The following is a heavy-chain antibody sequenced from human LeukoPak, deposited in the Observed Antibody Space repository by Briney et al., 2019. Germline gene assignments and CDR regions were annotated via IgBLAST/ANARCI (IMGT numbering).Heavy chain of an antibody. J-gene: IGHJ3*02. CDR1: GFTFSSYG. D-gene: IGHD1-26*01. CDR2: ISYDGSNK. V-gene: IGHV3-30*18. CDR3: AKVRYSGSYYAAFDI. Sequence: GGSLRLSCAASGFTFSSYGMHWVRQAPGKGLEWVAVISYDGSNKYYADSVKGRFTISSDNSKNTLYLQMNSLRAEDTAVYYCAKVRYSGSYYAAFDIWGQGTMVTVSS.